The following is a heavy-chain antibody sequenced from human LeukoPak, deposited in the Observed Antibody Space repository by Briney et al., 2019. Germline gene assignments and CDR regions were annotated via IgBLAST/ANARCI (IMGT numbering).Heavy chain of an antibody. CDR2: IYYSGST. V-gene: IGHV4-39*01. D-gene: IGHD3-3*01. CDR3: ARHETPKARITIFGVVIMGAFDI. J-gene: IGHJ3*02. CDR1: GGSISSSSYY. Sequence: SETLSLTCTVSGGSISSSSYYWGWIRQPPGKGLEWIGSIYYSGSTYYNPSLKSRVTISVDTSKNQFSLKLSSVTAADTAVYYCARHETPKARITIFGVVIMGAFDIWGQGTMVTVSS.